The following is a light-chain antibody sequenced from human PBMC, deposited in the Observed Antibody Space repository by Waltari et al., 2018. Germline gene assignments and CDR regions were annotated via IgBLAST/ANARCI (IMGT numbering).Light chain of an antibody. CDR3: AAWDDSLNGWV. CDR2: SNN. V-gene: IGLV1-44*01. Sequence: QSVLTQPPSASGTPGQRVTISCSGSSSNIGSNPVNWYQQLPGTAPKLLIYSNNQRPSGVPDRFSGSKSGTSASLAIGGLQSEDEANYYCAAWDDSLNGWVFGGGTKLTVL. CDR1: SSNIGSNP. J-gene: IGLJ3*02.